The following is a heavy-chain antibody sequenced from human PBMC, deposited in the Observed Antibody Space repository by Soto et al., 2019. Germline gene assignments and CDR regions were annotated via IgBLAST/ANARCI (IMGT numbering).Heavy chain of an antibody. CDR3: ARDVGGTYANWYFDL. CDR1: GGSISSDY. J-gene: IGHJ2*01. V-gene: IGHV4-59*01. CDR2: IHYTGST. D-gene: IGHD1-26*01. Sequence: QVQLQESGPGLVKTSETLSLTCTVSGGSISSDYWSWIRQPPGKGLEWIGYIHYTGSTNYHPSLKGRVTISVDTSKNQFSLKLRSVTAADTAVYYCARDVGGTYANWYFDLWGRGTLVTVSS.